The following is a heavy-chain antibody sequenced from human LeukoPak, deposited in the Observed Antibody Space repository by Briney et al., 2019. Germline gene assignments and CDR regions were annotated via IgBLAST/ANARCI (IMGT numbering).Heavy chain of an antibody. CDR3: ARTNYYDSSGYQGAGTYYYGMDV. V-gene: IGHV1-69*10. CDR2: IIPILAIT. J-gene: IGHJ6*02. D-gene: IGHD3-22*01. CDR1: GGTFSSYG. Sequence: GASVKVSCKASGGTFSSYGVSWVRQAPGQGLEWMGGIIPILAITNYAQKFQGRVTITADKSTGTAYMELSSLRSEDTAVYYCARTNYYDSSGYQGAGTYYYGMDVWGQGTTVTVSS.